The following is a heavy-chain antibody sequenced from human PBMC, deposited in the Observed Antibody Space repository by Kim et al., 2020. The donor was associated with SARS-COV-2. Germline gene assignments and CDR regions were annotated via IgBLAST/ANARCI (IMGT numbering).Heavy chain of an antibody. Sequence: GGSLRLSCEASGFIFSDSAIHWVRQASGKGLEWVGRIRSKINNYATGYGASVKGRFTISRDDSKNTAYLQMNNVKGDDTAFYYCTRRSESSGSSWGQGTLVTVFS. V-gene: IGHV3-73*01. CDR1: GFIFSDSA. CDR2: IRSKINNYAT. J-gene: IGHJ5*02. D-gene: IGHD6-19*01. CDR3: TRRSESSGSS.